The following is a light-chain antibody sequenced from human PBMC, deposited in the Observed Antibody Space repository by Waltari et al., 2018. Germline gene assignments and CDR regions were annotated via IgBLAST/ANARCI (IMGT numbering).Light chain of an antibody. V-gene: IGKV4-1*01. CDR2: WAS. CDR1: QSLLYSSNNKNS. J-gene: IGKJ4*01. Sequence: DIVMTQAPDSLAVSLGARATINCKSRQSLLYSSNNKNSLAWYQQKPGQPPTLLIYWASSRESGVPDRFSASGSGTDFTLTISSLQAEDVAVYYCQQYYSTPLTFGGGTKVEIK. CDR3: QQYYSTPLT.